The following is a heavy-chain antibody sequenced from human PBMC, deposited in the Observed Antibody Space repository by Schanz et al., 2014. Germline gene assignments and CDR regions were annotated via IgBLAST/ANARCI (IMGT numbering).Heavy chain of an antibody. CDR3: ARGREVVAKIFDV. V-gene: IGHV3-30*03. J-gene: IGHJ3*01. CDR1: GFTFSNYG. CDR2: ISYDGSDK. D-gene: IGHD3-22*01. Sequence: QVQLVESGGGVVQPGRSLRLSCAASGFTFSNYGLVWVRQAPGKGLEWLAVISYDGSDKFHADSVQGRFTISRDNSKNALYLQMDSLRAEDTAVYYCARGREVVAKIFDVWGQGTMVTVSS.